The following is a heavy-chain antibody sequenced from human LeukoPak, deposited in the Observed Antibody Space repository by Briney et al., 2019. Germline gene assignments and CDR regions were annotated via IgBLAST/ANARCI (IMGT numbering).Heavy chain of an antibody. V-gene: IGHV4-31*03. CDR2: IYYSGST. CDR3: AKMELRFLGRLRGAFNWFDP. D-gene: IGHD3-3*01. Sequence: PSETLSLTCTVSGGSISSGGYYWSWIHQHPGKGLEWIGYIYYSGSTYYNPSLKSRVTISVDTSKNQFSLKLSSVTAADTAVYYCAKMELRFLGRLRGAFNWFDPWGQGTLVTVSS. CDR1: GGSISSGGYY. J-gene: IGHJ5*02.